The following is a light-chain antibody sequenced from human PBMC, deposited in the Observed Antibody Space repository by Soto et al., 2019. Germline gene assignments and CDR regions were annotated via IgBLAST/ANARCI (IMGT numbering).Light chain of an antibody. Sequence: DIVWTQSPGTLYLSPGERATLSYRASQSSSSNLACYQQKPGQAPRLLIFGASVRATSVPTRFSGSGSGTDFTLTISSLQPEDFAVYYCQQYNNWTLTFGQGTKVDIK. CDR3: QQYNNWTLT. CDR2: GAS. J-gene: IGKJ1*01. CDR1: QSSSSN. V-gene: IGKV3-15*01.